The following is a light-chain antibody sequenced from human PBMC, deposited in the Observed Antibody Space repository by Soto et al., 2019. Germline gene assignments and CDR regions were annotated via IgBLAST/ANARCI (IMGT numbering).Light chain of an antibody. CDR2: DAS. J-gene: IGKJ3*01. CDR3: QQRSNWPPL. Sequence: EIVLTQSPATLSLSPGDRATLSCRASQSVSSYLAWFQQKPGQAPRLLIYDASNRATGIPARFSGSGSGTDFTLTISSLEPEDFAIYYCQQRSNWPPLFGPGTKVDVK. V-gene: IGKV3-11*01. CDR1: QSVSSY.